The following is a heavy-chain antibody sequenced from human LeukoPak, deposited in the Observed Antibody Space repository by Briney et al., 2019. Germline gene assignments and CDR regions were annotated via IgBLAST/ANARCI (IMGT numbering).Heavy chain of an antibody. Sequence: ASVKVSCKASGYTFTSYYMHWVRQAPGQGLEWMGIINPSGSSTSYAQKFQGRVTMTRDMSTSTVYMELSSLRSEDTAVYYCARGGRGYCSSTSCLNTAMGRTDYWGQGTLVTVSS. CDR3: ARGGRGYCSSTSCLNTAMGRTDY. CDR1: GYTFTSYY. V-gene: IGHV1-46*01. D-gene: IGHD2-2*01. CDR2: INPSGSST. J-gene: IGHJ4*02.